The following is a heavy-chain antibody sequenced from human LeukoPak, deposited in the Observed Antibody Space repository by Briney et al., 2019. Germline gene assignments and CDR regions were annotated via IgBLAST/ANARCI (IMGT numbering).Heavy chain of an antibody. V-gene: IGHV3-7*01. CDR1: GFTFSGYW. D-gene: IGHD3-10*01. CDR3: ARGLRGGATFDY. CDR2: IKQDGSEK. Sequence: GGSLRLSCAASGFTFSGYWMSWVRQAPGKGLEWVANIKQDGSEKYYVDSVKGRFTISRDNAKNSLYLQMNSLRAEDTAVYYCARGLRGGATFDYWGQGTLVTVSS. J-gene: IGHJ4*02.